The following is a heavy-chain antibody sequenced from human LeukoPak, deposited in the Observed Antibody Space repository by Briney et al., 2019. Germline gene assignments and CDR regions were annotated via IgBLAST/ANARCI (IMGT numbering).Heavy chain of an antibody. V-gene: IGHV3-48*02. CDR1: GFTFSSYS. CDR2: ISRSSSDK. J-gene: IGHJ4*02. Sequence: PGGSLRLSCAASGFTFSSYSMNWVRQAPGKGLEWVSYISRSSSDKYYADSVKGRFTVSRDNAKNSLYLQMSSLRDEDTAVYYCARGNPAAAGEHLDHWGQGTLVTVSS. D-gene: IGHD6-13*01. CDR3: ARGNPAAAGEHLDH.